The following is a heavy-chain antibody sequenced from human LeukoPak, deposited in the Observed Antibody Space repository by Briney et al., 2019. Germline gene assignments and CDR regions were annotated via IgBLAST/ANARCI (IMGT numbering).Heavy chain of an antibody. CDR3: TTEVAPGLGQQYFDY. CDR2: IKSKTDGGTT. Sequence: GGSLRLSCAASGFTFSNAWMSWVRQAPGKGPEWVGRIKSKTDGGTTDYAAPVKGRFTISRDDSKNTLYLQMNSLKTEDTAVYYCTTEVAPGLGQQYFDYWGQGTLVTVSS. CDR1: GFTFSNAW. J-gene: IGHJ4*02. D-gene: IGHD2-15*01. V-gene: IGHV3-15*01.